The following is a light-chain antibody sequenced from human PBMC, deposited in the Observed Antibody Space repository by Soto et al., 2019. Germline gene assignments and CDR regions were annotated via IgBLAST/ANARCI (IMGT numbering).Light chain of an antibody. Sequence: DIQMTQSPSSLSASVGDRVTITCRASQGISKYLAWYQQKTGKVPKLLIYAASTLQSGVPARFSGSGSGTDFTLTISSLQPEDVATYYCQKYNSVPITFGQGTRLDI. CDR2: AAS. V-gene: IGKV1-27*01. CDR1: QGISKY. J-gene: IGKJ5*01. CDR3: QKYNSVPIT.